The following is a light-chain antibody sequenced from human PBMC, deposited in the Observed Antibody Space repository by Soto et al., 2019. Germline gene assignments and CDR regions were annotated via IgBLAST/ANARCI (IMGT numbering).Light chain of an antibody. CDR2: LERSGSY. CDR3: ETLDSNTHTV. Sequence: QPVLTQSSSASASLGSSVKLTCTLSSGHNTYTIAWHQQQPGKAPRYLMKLERSGSYDKGSGVPDRFSGSSSGADRYLTISNLQSEDEADYYCETLDSNTHTVFGGGTPLTVL. J-gene: IGLJ7*01. V-gene: IGLV4-60*03. CDR1: SGHNTYT.